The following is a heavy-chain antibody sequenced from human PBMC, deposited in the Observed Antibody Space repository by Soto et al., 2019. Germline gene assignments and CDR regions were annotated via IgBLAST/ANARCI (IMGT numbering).Heavy chain of an antibody. J-gene: IGHJ4*02. CDR1: GFTFSSYA. Sequence: GGSLRLSCAASGFTFSSYAMSWVRQAPGKGLEWVAVIWYDGSNKYYVDSVKGRFTISRDNAKNSLYLQMNSLRAEDTAVYYCARARADYYDSSGYPLGYWGQGTLVTVSS. D-gene: IGHD3-22*01. CDR2: IWYDGSNK. CDR3: ARARADYYDSSGYPLGY. V-gene: IGHV3-33*08.